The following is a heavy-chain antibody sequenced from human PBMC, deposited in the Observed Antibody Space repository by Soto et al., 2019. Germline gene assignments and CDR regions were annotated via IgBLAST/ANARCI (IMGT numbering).Heavy chain of an antibody. CDR1: GGSISSYY. V-gene: IGHV4-59*08. D-gene: IGHD3-3*01. J-gene: IGHJ5*02. CDR3: ARSLTGIFGVVHWFDP. CDR2: IYYSGST. Sequence: SETLSLTCTVSGGSISSYYWSWIRQPPGKGLEWIGYIYYSGSTNYNPSLKGRVTISVDTSKNQFSLKLSSVTAADTAVYYCARSLTGIFGVVHWFDPWGQGTLVTVSS.